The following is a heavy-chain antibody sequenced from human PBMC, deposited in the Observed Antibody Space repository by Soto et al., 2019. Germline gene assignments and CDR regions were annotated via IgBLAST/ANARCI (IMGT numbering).Heavy chain of an antibody. Sequence: SETLSLTCSVSAGSVSSGSYYWSWIRQPAGKGLEWIGYIYYSGSTNYNPSLKSRVTISVDTSKNQFSLKLSSVTAADTAVYYCARDLVDAYCSSTSCYPGYYYGMDVWGQGTTVTVSS. CDR3: ARDLVDAYCSSTSCYPGYYYGMDV. D-gene: IGHD2-2*01. V-gene: IGHV4-61*01. CDR2: IYYSGST. J-gene: IGHJ6*02. CDR1: AGSVSSGSYY.